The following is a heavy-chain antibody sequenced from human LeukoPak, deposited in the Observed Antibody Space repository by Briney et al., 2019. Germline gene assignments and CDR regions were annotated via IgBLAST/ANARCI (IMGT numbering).Heavy chain of an antibody. V-gene: IGHV3-48*03. Sequence: PGGSLRLSCAASGFTFSSYEMNWVRQAPGKGLEWVSSISSSGSTIYYADSVKGRSTISRDNANNSLYLHMNSLRAEDTAVYYCAREVAAAGPDYYFDYWGQGTLVTVSS. CDR2: ISSSGSTI. J-gene: IGHJ4*02. CDR3: AREVAAAGPDYYFDY. CDR1: GFTFSSYE. D-gene: IGHD6-13*01.